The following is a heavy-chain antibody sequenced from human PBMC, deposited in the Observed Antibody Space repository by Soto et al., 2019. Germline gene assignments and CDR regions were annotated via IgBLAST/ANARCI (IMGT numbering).Heavy chain of an antibody. CDR3: ACNSYGYIFHDY. CDR1: GGSISSGDYY. CDR2: IYYCGST. Sequence: QVQLQESGPGLVKPSQTLSLTCTVSGGSISSGDYYWSWIRQPPGKGLEGIGYIYYCGSTYYHPSLKSRVTISVDTSKNQFSLKLSSVTAADTAVYYGACNSYGYIFHDYWGQGTLVTVSS. J-gene: IGHJ4*02. D-gene: IGHD5-18*01. V-gene: IGHV4-30-4*01.